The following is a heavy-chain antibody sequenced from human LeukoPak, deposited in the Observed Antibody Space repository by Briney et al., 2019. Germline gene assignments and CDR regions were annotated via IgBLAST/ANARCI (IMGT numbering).Heavy chain of an antibody. Sequence: PGRSLRLSCAASGFTFSSYAMSWVRQAPGKGLEWVSAISGSGGSTYYADSVKGRFTISRDNSKNTPYLQMNSLRAEDTAVYYCAKEWVTRLITMIVVRGIFDYWGQGTLVTVSS. D-gene: IGHD3-22*01. J-gene: IGHJ4*02. CDR2: ISGSGGST. CDR3: AKEWVTRLITMIVVRGIFDY. CDR1: GFTFSSYA. V-gene: IGHV3-23*01.